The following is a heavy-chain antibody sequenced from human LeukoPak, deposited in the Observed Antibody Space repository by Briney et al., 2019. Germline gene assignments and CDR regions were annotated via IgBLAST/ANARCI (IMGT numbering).Heavy chain of an antibody. CDR1: GGSISSYY. CDR2: IYYSGST. J-gene: IGHJ5*02. CDR3: AREFDGYNYNWFDP. D-gene: IGHD5-24*01. Sequence: SETLSLTCTVSGGSISSYYWSWIRQPPGKGLEWIGYIYYSGSTDYNPSLKSRVTISVDTSKNQFSLKLSSVTAADTAVYYCAREFDGYNYNWFDPWGQGTLVTVSS. V-gene: IGHV4-59*01.